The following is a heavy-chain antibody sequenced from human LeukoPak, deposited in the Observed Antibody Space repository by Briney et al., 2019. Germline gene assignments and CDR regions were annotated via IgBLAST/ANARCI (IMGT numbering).Heavy chain of an antibody. CDR1: GFIFSDYY. CDR2: IKKDGSEK. V-gene: IGHV3-7*01. J-gene: IGHJ4*02. Sequence: PGGSLRLSCAASGFIFSDYYMSWIRQAPGKGLEWVANIKKDGSEKYYVDSVKGRFTISRDNAKTSLYLQMNSLRAEDTAVYYCARFRRSAQSYWGQGILVTVSS. D-gene: IGHD2-15*01. CDR3: ARFRRSAQSY.